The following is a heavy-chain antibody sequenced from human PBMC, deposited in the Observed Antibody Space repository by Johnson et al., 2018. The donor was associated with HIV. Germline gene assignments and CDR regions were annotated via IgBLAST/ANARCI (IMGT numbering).Heavy chain of an antibody. V-gene: IGHV3-7*01. CDR3: AREGFVVLPAAMRLFAFDI. CDR1: GFTFSSYW. Sequence: VQLVESGGGLVQPGGSLRLSCAASGFTFSSYWMSWVRQAPGKGLEWVANIKHDGSDKYYVGSVTGRFTISRDNSNNPLYSQMNSLRAEDTVVYYCAREGFVVLPAAMRLFAFDIWGQGTMVTVSS. J-gene: IGHJ3*02. D-gene: IGHD2-2*01. CDR2: IKHDGSDK.